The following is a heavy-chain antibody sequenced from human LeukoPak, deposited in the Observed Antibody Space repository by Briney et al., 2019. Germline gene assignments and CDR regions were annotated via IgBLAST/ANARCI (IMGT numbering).Heavy chain of an antibody. Sequence: PGRSLRLACAASGFTFSSYGIHWVRQAPGKGLEWVALISYDESSEYYADSVKGRFTISRDNAKNTVYLQMNSLRREDTAVYYCAKTSGSGYGLPWAFDYWGQGTLVTVSP. J-gene: IGHJ4*02. D-gene: IGHD6-25*01. CDR1: GFTFSSYG. CDR2: ISYDESSE. V-gene: IGHV3-30*18. CDR3: AKTSGSGYGLPWAFDY.